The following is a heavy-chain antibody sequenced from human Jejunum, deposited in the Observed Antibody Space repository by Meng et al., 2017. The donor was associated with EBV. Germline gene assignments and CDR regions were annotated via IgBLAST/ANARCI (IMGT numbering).Heavy chain of an antibody. J-gene: IGHJ4*02. D-gene: IGHD4-11*01. Sequence: EVQLLESGGGLVQPWGSLRVSCAASGFTFSIYAITWVRQAPGKGVEWLSVINDVGISTHYADSVKGRFTVSRDNSKNTLYLQMNSLRAEDTAVYYCAKRVTTVVTWAFDSWGQGTLVTVSS. CDR1: GFTFSIYA. CDR2: INDVGIST. CDR3: AKRVTTVVTWAFDS. V-gene: IGHV3-23*03.